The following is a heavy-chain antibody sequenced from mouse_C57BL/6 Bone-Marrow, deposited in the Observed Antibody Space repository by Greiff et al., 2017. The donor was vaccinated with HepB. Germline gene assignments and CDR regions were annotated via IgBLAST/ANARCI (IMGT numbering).Heavy chain of an antibody. CDR2: SYPRSGNT. CDR3: ASFTRGWPY. CDR1: GYTFTSYG. J-gene: IGHJ4*01. Sequence: VQLQQSGAELARPGASVKLSCKASGYTFTSYGISWVKQRTGQGLEWIGESYPRSGNTYYNEKFKGKATLTADKSSSTAYMELRSLTSEDSAVYFCASFTRGWPYWGQGTSVTVSS. V-gene: IGHV1-81*01. D-gene: IGHD2-3*01.